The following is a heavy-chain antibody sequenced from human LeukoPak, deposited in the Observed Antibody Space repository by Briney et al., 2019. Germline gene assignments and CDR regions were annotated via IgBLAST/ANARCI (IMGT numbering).Heavy chain of an antibody. D-gene: IGHD3-9*01. CDR3: ARSGYWGYDILTGYADY. V-gene: IGHV1-69*13. CDR1: GCTFTIYA. J-gene: IGHJ4*02. Sequence: SVKVSCKVSGCTFTIYANSWVRQAPGQGLEWMGGIIPIFGTANYAQKFQGRVTITADESTSTAYMELSSLRSEDTAVYYCARSGYWGYDILTGYADYWGQGTLVTVSS. CDR2: IIPIFGTA.